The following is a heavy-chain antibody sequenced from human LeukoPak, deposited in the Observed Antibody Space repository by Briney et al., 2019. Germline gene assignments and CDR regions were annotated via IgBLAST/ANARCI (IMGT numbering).Heavy chain of an antibody. V-gene: IGHV4-59*01. CDR2: IYYSGST. Sequence: SETLSLTCTVSGGSISSYYWSWIRQPPGKGLEWIGYIYYSGSTNYNPSLKSRVTISVDTSKNQFSLKLSSVTAADTAVYYCARGYYDILTGLDLPDYWGQGTLVTVSS. J-gene: IGHJ4*02. CDR3: ARGYYDILTGLDLPDY. D-gene: IGHD3-9*01. CDR1: GGSISSYY.